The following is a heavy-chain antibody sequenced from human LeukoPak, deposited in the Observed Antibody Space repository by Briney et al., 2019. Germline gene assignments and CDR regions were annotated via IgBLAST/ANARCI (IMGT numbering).Heavy chain of an antibody. D-gene: IGHD3-16*01. Sequence: GGSLRLSCAASGFIFSDYRMNWVRQAPGKGLEWVASIKHDGTKIYYVDSLKGRFTISRDNSKNSLDLQMNSLRAEDTAVYYCARDRSWGDAFDIWGQGTMVTVSS. J-gene: IGHJ3*02. CDR3: ARDRSWGDAFDI. V-gene: IGHV3-7*01. CDR1: GFIFSDYR. CDR2: IKHDGTKI.